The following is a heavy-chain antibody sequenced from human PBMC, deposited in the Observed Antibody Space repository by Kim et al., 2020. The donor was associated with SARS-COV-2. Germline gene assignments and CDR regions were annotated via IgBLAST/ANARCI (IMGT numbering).Heavy chain of an antibody. CDR3: ATYYDILTGYLSLRGDV. D-gene: IGHD3-9*01. CDR1: GGSISSSSYY. V-gene: IGHV4-39*01. Sequence: SETLSLTCTVSGGSISSSSYYWGWIRHPPGKGLEWIGSIYYSGSTYYNPSLKSRVTISVDTSKNQFSLKLSSVTAADTAVYYCATYYDILTGYLSLRGDVWGQGTTVTVSS. J-gene: IGHJ6*02. CDR2: IYYSGST.